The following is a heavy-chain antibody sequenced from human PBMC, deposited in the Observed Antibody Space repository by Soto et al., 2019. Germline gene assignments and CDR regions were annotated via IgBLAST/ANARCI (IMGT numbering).Heavy chain of an antibody. J-gene: IGHJ4*02. V-gene: IGHV3-30*18. D-gene: IGHD1-26*01. CDR2: ISYDGSNK. CDR1: GFTFSSYA. CDR3: AKDADPSGSYYFDY. Sequence: GGSLRLSCAASGFTFSSYAMSWVRQAPGKGLEWVAVISYDGSNKYYADSVKGRFTISRDNSKNTLYLQMNSLRAEDTAVYYCAKDADPSGSYYFDYWGQGTLVTVSS.